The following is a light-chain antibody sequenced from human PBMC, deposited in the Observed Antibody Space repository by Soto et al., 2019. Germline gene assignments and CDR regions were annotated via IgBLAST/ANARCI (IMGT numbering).Light chain of an antibody. CDR3: QQNNNWPLWT. CDR1: QSVNSN. CDR2: GAS. J-gene: IGKJ1*01. Sequence: EIVMTQSPATLSVSPGERATLSCRASQSVNSNLAWYKQKPGQAPRLLIYGASTRATGIPARFSGSGSGTEFTLPISGLQFEYFAFYYCQQNNNWPLWTSGKGTKGEIK. V-gene: IGKV3-15*01.